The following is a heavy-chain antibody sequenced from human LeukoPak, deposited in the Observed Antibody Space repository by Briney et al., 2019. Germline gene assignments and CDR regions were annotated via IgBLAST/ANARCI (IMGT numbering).Heavy chain of an antibody. CDR3: ARERIGVTQNERGYSGYPEYFQH. CDR1: GGTFSSYA. J-gene: IGHJ1*01. Sequence: GASVKVSCKASGGTFSSYAISWVRQAPGQGLEWMGRIIPILGIANYAQKFQGRVTITADKSTSTAYMELSSLRSEDTAVYYCARERIGVTQNERGYSGYPEYFQHWGQGTLVTVSS. CDR2: IIPILGIA. V-gene: IGHV1-69*04. D-gene: IGHD5-12*01.